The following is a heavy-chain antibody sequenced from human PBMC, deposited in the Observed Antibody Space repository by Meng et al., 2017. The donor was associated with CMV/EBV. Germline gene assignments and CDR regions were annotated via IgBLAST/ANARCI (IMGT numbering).Heavy chain of an antibody. CDR1: GDSVSSSSAT. CDR3: VRDLTGAFSFDY. CDR2: TYYRSKWYV. D-gene: IGHD7-27*01. Sequence: SETLSLTCAISGDSVSSSSATWNWLRQSPSRGLEWLGRTYYRSKWYVEYAVSVKSRITISPDTSRNQFSPHLNSVAPENTAVYYCVRDLTGAFSFDYWGQGTLVTVSS. J-gene: IGHJ4*02. V-gene: IGHV6-1*01.